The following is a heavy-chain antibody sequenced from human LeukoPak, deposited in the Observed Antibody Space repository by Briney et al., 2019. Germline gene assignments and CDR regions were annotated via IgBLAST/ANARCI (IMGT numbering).Heavy chain of an antibody. J-gene: IGHJ4*02. D-gene: IGHD3-22*01. V-gene: IGHV1-2*02. CDR3: ATGGHYSEIGGYPHY. CDR1: GYTFTGYY. CDR2: INPNSGGT. Sequence: GASVKVSCKASGYTFTGYYMHWVRQAPGQGLEWMGWINPNSGGTNYAQKFQGRVIMTTDTSISTAYMELSSLRSDGAAVYYCATGGHYSEIGGYPHYCGQGTLVTVSS.